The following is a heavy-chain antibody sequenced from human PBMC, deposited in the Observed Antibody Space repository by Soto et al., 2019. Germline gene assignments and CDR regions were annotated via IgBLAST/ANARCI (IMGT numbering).Heavy chain of an antibody. CDR2: ISSSSSTI. J-gene: IGHJ4*02. D-gene: IGHD1-26*01. CDR1: GFTFSSYS. V-gene: IGHV3-48*01. Sequence: TGGSLRLSCAASGFTFSSYSMNWVRQAPGKGLEWVSYISSSSSTIYYADSVKGRFTISRDNAKNSLYLQMNSLRAEDTAVYYCARIGWELLFDYFDYWGQGTLVTVSS. CDR3: ARIGWELLFDYFDY.